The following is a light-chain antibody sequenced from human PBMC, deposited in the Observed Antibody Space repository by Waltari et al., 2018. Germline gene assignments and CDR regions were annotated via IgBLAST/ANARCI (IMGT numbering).Light chain of an antibody. CDR2: DKN. CDR1: SSNIGDKE. Sequence: QSVLTQPPSVSAAPGQRVTISCSGSSSNIGDKEVSWYQQLPGTGPKPLICDKNHRPAGILYRFSGPKTGTSATLAITGLQTGDEGEYYCGTWDTSLNTWIFGGGTKLAVL. J-gene: IGLJ2*01. V-gene: IGLV1-51*01. CDR3: GTWDTSLNTWI.